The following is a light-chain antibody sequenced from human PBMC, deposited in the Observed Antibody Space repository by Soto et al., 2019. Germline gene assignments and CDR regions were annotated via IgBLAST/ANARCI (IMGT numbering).Light chain of an antibody. CDR1: QGVYSSY. J-gene: IGKJ2*01. V-gene: IGKV3-20*01. CDR3: QQYGSSAYT. CDR2: GAS. Sequence: EIVLTQSPDTLSLSAGERATLSCRASQGVYSSYLAWNQQKAGQAPMLLIYGASSRATGIPDRFSGSGSGTDFTLTITRLEPEDSAVYYCQQYGSSAYTFGQGTKLEIK.